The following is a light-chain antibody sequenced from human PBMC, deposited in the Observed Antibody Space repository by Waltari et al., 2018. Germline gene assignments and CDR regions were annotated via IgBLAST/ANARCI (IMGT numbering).Light chain of an antibody. V-gene: IGKV3D-15*01. CDR1: QSVSTN. Sequence: ETVMTQSPTTLSLSPGDRATLSCRASQSVSTNLAWYQQKPGQATRLLIYGASIRATGVPARFSGRGAGTEFTLTISSLQSEDFAVYYCQQYNNWPPYIFGQGSQLEI. CDR3: QQYNNWPPYI. CDR2: GAS. J-gene: IGKJ2*01.